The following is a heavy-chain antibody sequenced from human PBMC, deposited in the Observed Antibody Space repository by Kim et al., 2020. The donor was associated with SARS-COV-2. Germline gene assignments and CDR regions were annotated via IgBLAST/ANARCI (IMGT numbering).Heavy chain of an antibody. CDR1: GGSLSGYY. D-gene: IGHD6-13*01. CDR2: IYHSGTT. Sequence: SETLSLTCAVYGGSLSGYYWSWICQPPGKGLEWIGEIYHSGTTNYNPSLKSRVTISVDTSKNQFSLKLSSVTAADTAVYYCARSLYHAPSNSWVRFDPWGQGTLVTVSS. J-gene: IGHJ5*02. V-gene: IGHV4-34*01. CDR3: ARSLYHAPSNSWVRFDP.